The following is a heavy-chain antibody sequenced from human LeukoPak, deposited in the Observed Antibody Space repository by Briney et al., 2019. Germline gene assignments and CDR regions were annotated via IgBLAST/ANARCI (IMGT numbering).Heavy chain of an antibody. CDR3: AREDPQTTVPEGMDV. CDR2: IYYSGTT. CDR1: GGSITSNNDY. Sequence: SETLSLTCTVSGGSITSNNDYWAWIRQPPGKGLEWIGYIYYSGTTNYNPSLKSRVTISVDTSKNQFSLQLRSVTAADTAVYYCAREDPQTTVPEGMDVWGQGTTVTVSS. V-gene: IGHV4-61*01. D-gene: IGHD4-17*01. J-gene: IGHJ6*02.